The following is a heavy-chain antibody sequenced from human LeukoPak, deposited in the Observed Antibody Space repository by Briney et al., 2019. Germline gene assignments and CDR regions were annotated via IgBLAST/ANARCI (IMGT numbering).Heavy chain of an antibody. CDR3: AREFRYYYGSGSYHPYFDY. D-gene: IGHD3-10*01. V-gene: IGHV3-48*03. CDR2: ISPSGDTI. CDR1: GLTFSSYE. J-gene: IGHJ4*02. Sequence: GGSLRLSCAASGLTFSSYEMNWVRQAPGKGLEWVSYISPSGDTIYYADSVKGRFTISRDNAKDSLYLQMNSLRAEDTAVYYCAREFRYYYGSGSYHPYFDYWGQGTLVTVSS.